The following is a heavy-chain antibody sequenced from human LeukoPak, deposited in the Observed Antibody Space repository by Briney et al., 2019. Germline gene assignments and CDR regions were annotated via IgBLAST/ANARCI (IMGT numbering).Heavy chain of an antibody. V-gene: IGHV1-2*02. J-gene: IGHJ4*02. CDR3: ASDSGDGYRPDRFDV. CDR2: INPNSGGT. D-gene: IGHD5-18*01. Sequence: ASVKVSCKASGYTFTGYYMHWVRQATGQGLDWMGWINPNSGGTNYAQKFQGRVTMTRDTSISTAYMELSRLRSDDTAVYYCASDSGDGYRPDRFDVWGQGTLVTVSS. CDR1: GYTFTGYY.